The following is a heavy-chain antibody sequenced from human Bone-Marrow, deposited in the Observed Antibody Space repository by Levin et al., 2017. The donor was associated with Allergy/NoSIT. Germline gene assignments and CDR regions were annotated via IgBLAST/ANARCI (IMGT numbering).Heavy chain of an antibody. D-gene: IGHD2-15*01. Sequence: PGGSLRLSCAASGFTFSSYGMHWVRQAPGKGLEWVAVISYDGSNKYYADSVKGRFTISRDNSKNTLYLQMNSLRAEDTAVYYCAKVHSGGRVLMDVWGQGTTVTVSS. CDR1: GFTFSSYG. CDR2: ISYDGSNK. J-gene: IGHJ6*02. V-gene: IGHV3-30*18. CDR3: AKVHSGGRVLMDV.